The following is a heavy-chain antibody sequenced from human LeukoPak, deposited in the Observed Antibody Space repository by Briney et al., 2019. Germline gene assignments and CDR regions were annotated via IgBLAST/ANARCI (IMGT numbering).Heavy chain of an antibody. CDR1: GFTFSNFA. CDR3: TKDRNNWNDAEFDY. V-gene: IGHV3-23*01. J-gene: IGHJ4*02. CDR2: ISGGGGTT. Sequence: GGSLRLSCAASGFTFSNFAMSWVRQTPGKGLEWVSTISGGGGTTYYADSVKGRFTISRDNSKNALSLQMNSLRAEDTAIYYCTKDRNNWNDAEFDYWGQGTLVTVSS. D-gene: IGHD1-1*01.